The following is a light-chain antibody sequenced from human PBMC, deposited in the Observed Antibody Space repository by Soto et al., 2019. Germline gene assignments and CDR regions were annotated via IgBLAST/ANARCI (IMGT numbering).Light chain of an antibody. J-gene: IGKJ2*01. CDR1: QSISSY. CDR3: QQGYSTPYP. Sequence: TQSPATLSVSPGQRVTLSCRASQSISSYLAWYQQKPGQAPRLLIYGASTRATGIPARFSGSGSGTDFTLTISSLQPEDFATSYCQQGYSTPYPFGHGTKVDI. CDR2: GAS. V-gene: IGKV3-15*01.